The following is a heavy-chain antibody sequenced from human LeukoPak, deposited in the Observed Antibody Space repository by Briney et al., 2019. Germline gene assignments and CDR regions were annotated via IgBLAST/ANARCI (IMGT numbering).Heavy chain of an antibody. V-gene: IGHV3-48*02. CDR2: ISSSSSTI. J-gene: IGHJ4*02. CDR3: ARGQGATQISPFDY. Sequence: GGSLRLSCAASGFTFSSYSMNWVRQAPGKGLEWVSYISSSSSTIYYADSVKGRFTISRDNAKNSLYLQMNSLRDEDTAVYYCARGQGATQISPFDYWGQGTLVTVSS. D-gene: IGHD1-26*01. CDR1: GFTFSSYS.